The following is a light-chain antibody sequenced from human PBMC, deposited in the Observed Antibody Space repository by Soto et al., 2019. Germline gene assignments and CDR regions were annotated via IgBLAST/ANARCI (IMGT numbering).Light chain of an antibody. CDR1: SSNIGAGYD. J-gene: IGLJ1*01. CDR2: GNS. V-gene: IGLV1-40*01. Sequence: QSVLTQPPSVSGAPGLRVTISCTGGSSNIGAGYDVHWYQQLPGTAPKLLIYGNSNRPSGGPARFSGSKSGTSASLAITGLQAEDEADYYCQSYDSSLSGYVFGTGTKVTVL. CDR3: QSYDSSLSGYV.